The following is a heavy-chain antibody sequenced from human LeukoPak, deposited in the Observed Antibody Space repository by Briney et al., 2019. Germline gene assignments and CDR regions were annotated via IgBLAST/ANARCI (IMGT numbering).Heavy chain of an antibody. V-gene: IGHV3-49*04. CDR3: TSFNYPDYDVFTADAFDV. D-gene: IGHD3-9*01. CDR1: GFSFGDYV. J-gene: IGHJ3*01. Sequence: PGGSLRLSCTGSGFSFGDYVMSWVRQAPGKGLEWIGFIRSNPYGGATEYAASVKGRFTISRDDSKSIAYLQMNSLKTEDTAVYYCTSFNYPDYDVFTADAFDVWGQGTMLTVSS. CDR2: IRSNPYGGAT.